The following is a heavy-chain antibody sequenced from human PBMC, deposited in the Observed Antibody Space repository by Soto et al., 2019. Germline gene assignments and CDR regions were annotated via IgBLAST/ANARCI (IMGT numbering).Heavy chain of an antibody. CDR1: GGSFSGYY. V-gene: IGHV4-34*01. J-gene: IGHJ5*02. D-gene: IGHD2-2*01. CDR3: ARRIVVVPAAMLEGWFDP. Sequence: SETLSLTCAVYGGSFSGYYWSCIRQPPGKGLEWLGEINHSGSTNYNPSLNSRVTISVDTSKNQISLMLSSVTAADTAVYYCARRIVVVPAAMLEGWFDPWGQGTLVTVSS. CDR2: INHSGST.